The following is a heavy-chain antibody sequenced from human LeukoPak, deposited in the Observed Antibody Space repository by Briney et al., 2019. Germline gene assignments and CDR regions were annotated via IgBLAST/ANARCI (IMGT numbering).Heavy chain of an antibody. V-gene: IGHV4-4*07. CDR1: GGSISSYY. CDR2: IYTSGST. J-gene: IGHJ4*02. CDR3: ARDQYYYGSGSCGLDY. D-gene: IGHD3-10*01. Sequence: SETLSLTCTVSGGSISSYYWSWIRQPAGKGLEWIGRIYTSGSTNYNPSLKSRVTMSVDTSKNQFSLKLSSVTAADTAVYYCARDQYYYGSGSCGLDYWGQGTLVTVSS.